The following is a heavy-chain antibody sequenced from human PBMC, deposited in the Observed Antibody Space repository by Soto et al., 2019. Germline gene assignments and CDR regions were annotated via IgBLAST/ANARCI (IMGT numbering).Heavy chain of an antibody. CDR3: AATIIAAVGTGYYYGMDV. J-gene: IGHJ6*02. Sequence: ASVKVSCKASGYTFTSYGISWVRQAPGQGLEWMGWISAYNGNTNYAQKLQGRVTITTDTSTSTAYMELRSLRSEDTAVYYCAATIIAAVGTGYYYGMDVWGQGTTVTVSS. V-gene: IGHV1-18*01. D-gene: IGHD6-13*01. CDR1: GYTFTSYG. CDR2: ISAYNGNT.